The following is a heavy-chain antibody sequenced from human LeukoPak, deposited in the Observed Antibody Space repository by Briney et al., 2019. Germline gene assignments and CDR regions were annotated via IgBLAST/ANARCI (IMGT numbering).Heavy chain of an antibody. CDR1: GFTFSSYA. D-gene: IGHD3-22*01. Sequence: GRSLRLSCAASGFTFSSYAMHWVRQAPGKGLEWVAVISYDGSSKYYADSVKGRFTISRDNSKNTLSLQMNSLRAEDTAVYYCARAVVDYDSSDAMDVWGQGTTVTVSS. CDR3: ARAVVDYDSSDAMDV. J-gene: IGHJ6*02. V-gene: IGHV3-30-3*01. CDR2: ISYDGSSK.